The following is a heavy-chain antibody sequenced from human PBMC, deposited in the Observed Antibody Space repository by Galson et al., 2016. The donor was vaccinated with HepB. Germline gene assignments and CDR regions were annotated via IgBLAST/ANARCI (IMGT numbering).Heavy chain of an antibody. CDR1: GFTFSSYG. D-gene: IGHD6-13*01. V-gene: IGHV3-30*18. Sequence: SLRLSCAASGFTFSSYGMYWVRQAPGKGLEWVAIVPYDGSNKYYADSVKGRVTISRDNLKNTLYLQMNSLRVEDTAVYYCAKDRQATVGRAYYYGMDVWGQGTTVTVSS. CDR3: AKDRQATVGRAYYYGMDV. CDR2: VPYDGSNK. J-gene: IGHJ6*02.